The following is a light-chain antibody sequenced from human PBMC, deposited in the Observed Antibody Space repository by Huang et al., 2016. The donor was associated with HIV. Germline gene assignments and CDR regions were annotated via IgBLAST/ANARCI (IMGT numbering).Light chain of an antibody. CDR3: EQSYSALGLT. Sequence: DIQMTQSPSSLSASVGDRVTIACRASQSSGSYLNWYQQKQGKAPRLLIHVASSLQSGVPSRFSGSGSGTDCTLTISSLQPEDFATYYCEQSYSALGLTFGGGTKVEIK. CDR2: VAS. CDR1: QSSGSY. J-gene: IGKJ4*01. V-gene: IGKV1-39*01.